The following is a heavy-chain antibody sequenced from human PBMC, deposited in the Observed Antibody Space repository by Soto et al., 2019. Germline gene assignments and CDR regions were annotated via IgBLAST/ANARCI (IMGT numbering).Heavy chain of an antibody. CDR2: IYHSGST. D-gene: IGHD1-26*01. V-gene: IGHV4-61*08. J-gene: IGHJ4*02. Sequence: QVQLQESGPGLVKPSETLSLTCIVSGGSVSNDAYYWSWIRQPPGKGLEGIGYIYHSGSTYYNPSLQSRVTISADTSENQFSLKVSSVTAADTAVYYCARLGIGWEFPFDYWGQGTLVNVSS. CDR3: ARLGIGWEFPFDY. CDR1: GGSVSNDAYY.